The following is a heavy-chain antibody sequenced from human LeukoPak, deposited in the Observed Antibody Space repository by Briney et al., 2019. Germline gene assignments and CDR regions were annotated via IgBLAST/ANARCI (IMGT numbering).Heavy chain of an antibody. J-gene: IGHJ5*02. Sequence: GGSLRLSCAASVYTFSDPYMDSVRQAPGEGLEWIGRARNKANSYTTEYAASVKGRFTISRDDSKCSLYLQMDSLKTEDTAVYCWTRGGTHYYDGRCYSSWGQGTLVTVSS. D-gene: IGHD3-22*01. CDR3: TRGGTHYYDGRCYSS. CDR1: VYTFSDPY. V-gene: IGHV3-72*01. CDR2: ARNKANSYTT.